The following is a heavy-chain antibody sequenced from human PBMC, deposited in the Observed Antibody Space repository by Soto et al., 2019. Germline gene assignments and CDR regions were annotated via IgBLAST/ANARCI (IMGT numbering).Heavy chain of an antibody. D-gene: IGHD5-18*01. CDR3: ARGDTALSYWYFDL. V-gene: IGHV5-10-1*01. CDR2: IDPSDSYT. Sequence: EVQLVQSGAEVKKPGESLRISCKGSGYSFTSHWISWVRQMPGKGLEWMGRIDPSDSYTSYSPSFQGHVTISADKSISTVYLQWSSLKASDPATYYCARGDTALSYWYFDLWGRGTLVTVSS. CDR1: GYSFTSHW. J-gene: IGHJ2*01.